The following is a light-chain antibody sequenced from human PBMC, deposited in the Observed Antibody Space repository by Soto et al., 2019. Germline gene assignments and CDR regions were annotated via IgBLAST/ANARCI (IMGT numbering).Light chain of an antibody. CDR3: IAYTGSSTSYV. Sequence: QSALTQPASVSGSPGQSITISCSGTSSDVGSYDHVAWYQQFPGKTPKLTIYEVSNRPSGVSSRFSGSNSGNTASLTISGLQAEDEADYYCIAYTGSSTSYVFGTGTTVTAL. V-gene: IGLV2-14*01. CDR2: EVS. J-gene: IGLJ1*01. CDR1: SSDVGSYDH.